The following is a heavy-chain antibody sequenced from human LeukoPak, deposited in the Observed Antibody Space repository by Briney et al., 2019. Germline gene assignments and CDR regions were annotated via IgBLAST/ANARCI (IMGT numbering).Heavy chain of an antibody. CDR1: GGTFSSYA. D-gene: IGHD2-2*01. CDR2: IIPIFGIA. CDR3: ATSLQDIVVVPAILDY. J-gene: IGHJ4*02. Sequence: GASVKVSCKASGGTFSSYAISWVRQAPGQGLEWMGRIIPIFGIANYAQKFQGRVTITADKSTGTAYMELSSLRSEDTAVYYCATSLQDIVVVPAILDYWGQGTLVTVSS. V-gene: IGHV1-69*04.